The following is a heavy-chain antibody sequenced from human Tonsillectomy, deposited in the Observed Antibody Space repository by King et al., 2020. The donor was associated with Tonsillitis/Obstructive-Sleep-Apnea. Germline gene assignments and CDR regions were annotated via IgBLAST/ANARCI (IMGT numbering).Heavy chain of an antibody. J-gene: IGHJ4*02. Sequence: VQLVESGGGLVQPGGSLRLSCAASGFTFSSYEMNWVRQAPGKGLEWVSYISSSGSTISYADSVKGRFTISRDNAKNSLYLQMNSLRAEDTAVYYCARDVVVPAACVLDCWGQGTLVTVSS. V-gene: IGHV3-48*03. D-gene: IGHD2-2*01. CDR1: GFTFSSYE. CDR2: ISSSGSTI. CDR3: ARDVVVPAACVLDC.